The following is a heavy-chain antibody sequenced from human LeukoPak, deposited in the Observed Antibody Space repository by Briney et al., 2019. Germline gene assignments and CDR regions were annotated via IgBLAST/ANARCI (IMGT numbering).Heavy chain of an antibody. J-gene: IGHJ4*02. D-gene: IGHD2-15*01. V-gene: IGHV3-7*03. Sequence: GGSLRLSCAASGFTFSSYWMSWVRQAPGKGLEWVANINQDGSDKYYVDSVKGRFTISRDNAKNSLYLQMNSLRAEDTAVYYCAKPLYCSGGSCYSFDYWGQGTLVTVSS. CDR1: GFTFSSYW. CDR3: AKPLYCSGGSCYSFDY. CDR2: INQDGSDK.